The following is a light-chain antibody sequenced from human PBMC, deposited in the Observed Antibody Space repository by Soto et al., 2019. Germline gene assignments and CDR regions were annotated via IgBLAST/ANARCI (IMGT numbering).Light chain of an antibody. J-gene: IGKJ1*01. V-gene: IGKV4-1*01. CDR3: QQYYSTPPT. CDR2: WAS. CDR1: QSVLYSSNNKNY. Sequence: DIVMTQSPDSLAVSLGERATINCKSSQSVLYSSNNKNYLAWYQQKPGQPPKLLIYWASTRESGVPDRFSGRGSGTDFTLTISSLQAEDGAVYYCQQYYSTPPTFGQGTKVEIK.